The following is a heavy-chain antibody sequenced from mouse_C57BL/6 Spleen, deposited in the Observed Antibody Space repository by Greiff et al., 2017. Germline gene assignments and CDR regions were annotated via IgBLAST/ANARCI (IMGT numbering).Heavy chain of an antibody. CDR2: ISYDGSN. J-gene: IGHJ4*01. Sequence: EVKVEESGPGLVKPSQSLSLTCSVTGYSITSGYYWNWIRQFPGNKLEWMGYISYDGSNNYNPSLKNRISITRDTSKNQFFLKLNSVTTEDTATYYCAREWRYYAMDYWGQGTSVTVSS. CDR3: AREWRYYAMDY. V-gene: IGHV3-6*01. CDR1: GYSITSGYY.